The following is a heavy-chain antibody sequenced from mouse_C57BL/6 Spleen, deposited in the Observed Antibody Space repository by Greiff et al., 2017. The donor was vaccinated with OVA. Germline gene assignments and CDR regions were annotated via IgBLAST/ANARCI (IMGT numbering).Heavy chain of an antibody. Sequence: VKLKQPGAELVKPGASVKLSCKASGYTFTSYWMQWVKQRPGQGLEWIGEIDPSDSYTNYNQKFKGKATLTVDTSSSTAYMQLSSLTSEDSAVYYCARPVYYGSSHWYFDVWGTGTTVTVSS. V-gene: IGHV1-50*01. CDR3: ARPVYYGSSHWYFDV. CDR1: GYTFTSYW. CDR2: IDPSDSYT. J-gene: IGHJ1*03. D-gene: IGHD1-1*01.